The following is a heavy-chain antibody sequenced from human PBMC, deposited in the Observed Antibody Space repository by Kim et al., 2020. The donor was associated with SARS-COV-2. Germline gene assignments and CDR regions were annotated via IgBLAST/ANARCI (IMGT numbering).Heavy chain of an antibody. D-gene: IGHD6-6*01. Sequence: GGSLRLSCAASGFTFGDYAMHWVRQAPGKGLEWVSGISWNSGSIGYADSVKGRFTISRDNAKNSLYLQMNSLRAEDTALYYCAKESIAAPSGLYYYYYMDVWGKGTTVTVSS. J-gene: IGHJ6*03. CDR1: GFTFGDYA. CDR2: ISWNSGSI. CDR3: AKESIAAPSGLYYYYYMDV. V-gene: IGHV3-9*01.